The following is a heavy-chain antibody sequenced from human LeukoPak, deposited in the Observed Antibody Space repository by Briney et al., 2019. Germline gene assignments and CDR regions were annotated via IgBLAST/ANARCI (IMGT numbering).Heavy chain of an antibody. J-gene: IGHJ4*02. Sequence: GGSLRLSCAASGFTFSSYGMHWVRQAPGKGLEWVAFIRYDGSNKYYADSVKGRFTISRDNSKNTLYLQMNSLRAEDTAVYYCARVHAAYPFDYWGQGTLVTVSS. CDR2: IRYDGSNK. CDR1: GFTFSSYG. V-gene: IGHV3-30*02. CDR3: ARVHAAYPFDY. D-gene: IGHD2-15*01.